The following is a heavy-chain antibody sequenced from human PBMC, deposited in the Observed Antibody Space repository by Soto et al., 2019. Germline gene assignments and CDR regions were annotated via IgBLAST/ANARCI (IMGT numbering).Heavy chain of an antibody. CDR1: GFSFSIFW. CDR3: TRGGGYSGYDPFDY. Sequence: EVQLVESGGDLVQPGGSLRLSCAASGFSFSIFWMHWVRQAPGKGLVWVSSIYGGGSSADYADSVKGRFTFSRDNAKNTVYLQMNSLRAEDTAVYDWTRGGGYSGYDPFDYWGQGTLVTVSS. J-gene: IGHJ4*02. CDR2: IYGGGSSA. D-gene: IGHD5-12*01. V-gene: IGHV3-74*01.